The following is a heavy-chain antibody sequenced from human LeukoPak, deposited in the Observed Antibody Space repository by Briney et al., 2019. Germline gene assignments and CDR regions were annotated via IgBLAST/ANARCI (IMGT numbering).Heavy chain of an antibody. CDR2: ISGNT. J-gene: IGHJ4*02. CDR3: AKGQWELHY. V-gene: IGHV3-23*01. CDR1: GFTFSRYA. Sequence: GGSLRLSCAASGFTFSRYAMSWVRQPPGKGLEWVSTISGNTYYADSVKGRFTTSRDNSKNTLYLQMNSLRAEDTAVYYCAKGQWELHYWGQGTLVTVSS. D-gene: IGHD1-26*01.